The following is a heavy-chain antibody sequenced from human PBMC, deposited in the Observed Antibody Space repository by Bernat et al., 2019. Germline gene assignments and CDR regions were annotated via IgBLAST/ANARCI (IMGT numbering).Heavy chain of an antibody. Sequence: QVQLVESGGGVVQPGRSLRLSCAASGFTFSSYGMHWVRQAPGKGLEWVAVIWYDGSNKYYADSVKGRFTISRDNSKNTLYLQMNSLRAEDTAVYYCARAGGYGDSYHYNHYCMDVWGKGTTVTVSS. CDR1: GFTFSSYG. CDR2: IWYDGSNK. CDR3: ARAGGYGDSYHYNHYCMDV. J-gene: IGHJ6*03. V-gene: IGHV3-33*01. D-gene: IGHD4-17*01.